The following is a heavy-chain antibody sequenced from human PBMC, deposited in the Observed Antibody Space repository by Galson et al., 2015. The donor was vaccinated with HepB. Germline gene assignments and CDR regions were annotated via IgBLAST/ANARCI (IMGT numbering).Heavy chain of an antibody. V-gene: IGHV2-5*01. CDR3: AHSRKLGMNFDY. D-gene: IGHD7-27*01. CDR2: IYWNDEK. CDR1: GFSLSTGGVA. Sequence: ALVKPTQPLTLTCTFSGFSLSTGGVAVGWIRQPPGKALEWLGIIYWNDEKRYSPSLKSRLTITKDTSKNQVVLIMTNIDPVDTGTYYCAHSRKLGMNFDYWGQGTLSPSPQ. J-gene: IGHJ4*02.